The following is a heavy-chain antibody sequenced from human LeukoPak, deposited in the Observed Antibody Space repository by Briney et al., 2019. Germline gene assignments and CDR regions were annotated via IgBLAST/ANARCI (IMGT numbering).Heavy chain of an antibody. CDR1: GFSFSNYW. V-gene: IGHV3-7*01. CDR2: IKQDGSEK. D-gene: IGHD3-22*01. Sequence: GGSLRLSCAASGFSFSNYWMSWVRQAPGKGLEWVANIKQDGSEKYYADTVKGRFTISRDNARNSLFLQINSLRAEDTAVYYCARDYDNSGYPHYYFDYWGQGALVTVSS. CDR3: ARDYDNSGYPHYYFDY. J-gene: IGHJ4*02.